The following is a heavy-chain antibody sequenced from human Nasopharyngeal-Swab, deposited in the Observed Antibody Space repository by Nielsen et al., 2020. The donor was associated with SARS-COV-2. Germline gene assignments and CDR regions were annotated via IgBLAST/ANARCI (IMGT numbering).Heavy chain of an antibody. CDR3: ARDARIGYCSGGSCHFYYYYYMDV. CDR2: INPSGGST. J-gene: IGHJ6*03. D-gene: IGHD2-15*01. Sequence: ASVKVSCKASGYTFTSYYMHWVRQAPGQGLEWMGIINPSGGSTSYAQKFQGRVTMTRDTSTSTVYMELSSLRSEDTAVYYCARDARIGYCSGGSCHFYYYYYMDVWGKGTMVTVSS. V-gene: IGHV1-46*01. CDR1: GYTFTSYY.